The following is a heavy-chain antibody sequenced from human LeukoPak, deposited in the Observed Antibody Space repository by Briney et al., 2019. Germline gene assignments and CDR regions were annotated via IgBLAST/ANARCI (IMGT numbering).Heavy chain of an antibody. D-gene: IGHD3-16*01. CDR3: ARVNSLGYMHPYYYYYYMDV. CDR2: IKQDRSEK. V-gene: IGHV3-7*01. Sequence: GGSLRLSCAASGFTLSNYWMSWVRQAPGKGLEWVANIKQDRSEKYYVDSVKGRFTISRDNAKNSLYLQMNSLRAEDTAVYYCARVNSLGYMHPYYYYYYMDVWGKGATVTVSS. J-gene: IGHJ6*03. CDR1: GFTLSNYW.